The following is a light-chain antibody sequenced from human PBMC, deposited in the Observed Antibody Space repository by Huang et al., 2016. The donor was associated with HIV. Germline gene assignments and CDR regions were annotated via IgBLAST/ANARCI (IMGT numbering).Light chain of an antibody. CDR3: QRYYSYPRYT. CDR2: DAF. J-gene: IGKJ2*01. Sequence: AIRMTQSPSSLSASTGDRVTITCRAIQGISSYLAWYQQKPGKAPKLLIYDAFTLQSGVPARFSSDGSGTDFTLTISCLESEDFATYYCQRYYSYPRYTFGQGTKLEIK. V-gene: IGKV1-8*01. CDR1: QGISSY.